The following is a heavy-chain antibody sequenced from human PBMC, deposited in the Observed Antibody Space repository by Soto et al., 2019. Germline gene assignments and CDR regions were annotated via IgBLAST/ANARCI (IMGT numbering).Heavy chain of an antibody. V-gene: IGHV4-59*01. J-gene: IGHJ3*02. CDR1: GGSISSYY. CDR2: IYYSGST. CDR3: AKVPVAGAGRGAKVCDAFDI. Sequence: PSETLSLTCTVSGGSISSYYWSWIRQPPGKGLEWIGYIYYSGSTNYNPSLKSRVTISVDTSKNQFSLKLSSVTAADTAVYYCAKVPVAGAGRGAKVCDAFDIWGQGTMVTVSS. D-gene: IGHD6-19*01.